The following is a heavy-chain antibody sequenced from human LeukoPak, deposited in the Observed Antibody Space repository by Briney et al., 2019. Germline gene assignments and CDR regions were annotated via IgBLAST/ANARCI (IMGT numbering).Heavy chain of an antibody. Sequence: EVQLVESGGGLVQPGGSLRLSCAASRFTFSSYWMSWVRQAPGKGLEWVANIKQDGSEKNYVDSVKGRFTISRDSSKNTLYLQMISLRAEDTAIYYCARGPYGVFDIWGKGTMVTVSS. D-gene: IGHD4-17*01. V-gene: IGHV3-7*03. J-gene: IGHJ3*02. CDR2: IKQDGSEK. CDR3: ARGPYGVFDI. CDR1: RFTFSSYW.